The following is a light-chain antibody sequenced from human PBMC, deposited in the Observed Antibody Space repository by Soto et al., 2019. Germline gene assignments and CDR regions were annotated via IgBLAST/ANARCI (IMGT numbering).Light chain of an antibody. CDR2: KAS. Sequence: DIQMTQSPSTLSASVGDRVTITCRASQSISSWLAWYQQKPGKAPKLLIYKASSLESGVPSRFSGSVSGPEFTLTISSLQPDDFATYYCQQYNSYSSWTFGQGTKVEIK. V-gene: IGKV1-5*03. CDR1: QSISSW. J-gene: IGKJ1*01. CDR3: QQYNSYSSWT.